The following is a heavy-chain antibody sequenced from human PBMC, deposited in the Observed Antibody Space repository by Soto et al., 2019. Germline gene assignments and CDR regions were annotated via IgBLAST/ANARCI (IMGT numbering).Heavy chain of an antibody. J-gene: IGHJ6*02. CDR2: IYYSGST. CDR3: ARAYGGFDNGLDV. V-gene: IGHV4-59*02. CDR1: GDSVRSYY. D-gene: IGHD5-12*01. Sequence: SETLSLTCTVSGDSVRSYYWTWIRQPPGKGLELIGYIYYSGSTRYNPSLKSRVTISVDMSKNQFSLKLSSVIAADTAVYYCARAYGGFDNGLDVWGQGTAVTVSS.